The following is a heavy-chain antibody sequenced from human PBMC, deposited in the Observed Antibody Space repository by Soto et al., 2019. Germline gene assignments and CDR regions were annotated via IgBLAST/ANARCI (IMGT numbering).Heavy chain of an antibody. D-gene: IGHD3-22*01. CDR3: AGGEYYYDSSGYYTTADAFDI. V-gene: IGHV3-53*01. CDR1: GFTVSSNY. CDR2: IYSGGST. J-gene: IGHJ3*02. Sequence: PGGSLRLSCAASGFTVSSNYMSWVRQAPGKGLEWVSVIYSGGSTYYADSVKGRFTISRDNSKNTLYLQMNSLRAEDTAVYYCAGGEYYYDSSGYYTTADAFDIWGQGTMVTVSS.